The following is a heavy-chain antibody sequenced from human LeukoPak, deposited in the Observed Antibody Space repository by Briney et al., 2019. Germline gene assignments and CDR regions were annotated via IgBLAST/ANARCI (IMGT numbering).Heavy chain of an antibody. V-gene: IGHV3-23*01. J-gene: IGHJ4*02. CDR2: ISGSGGST. Sequence: PGGSLRLSCAASGFTFSSYAMSWVRQAPGKGLEWVSAISGSGGSTYYADSVKGRFTISRDNSKNTLYLQMNSLRAEDTAVCYCARAVPIGYCSGGSCYSGDYWGQGTLVTVSS. CDR1: GFTFSSYA. D-gene: IGHD2-15*01. CDR3: ARAVPIGYCSGGSCYSGDY.